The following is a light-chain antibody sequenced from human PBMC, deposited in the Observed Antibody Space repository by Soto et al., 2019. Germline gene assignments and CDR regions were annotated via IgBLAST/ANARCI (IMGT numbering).Light chain of an antibody. V-gene: IGKV3-15*01. CDR3: QQYNQWPPT. J-gene: IGKJ4*01. CDR2: FAS. Sequence: EIVMTQSPATLSVSPGEKATLSCRSSQTVSNNLAWYQHKPGQAPRLLIYFASTSATGIPARFSGSGSGTEFTLTISSLQSVDFPVYYCQQYNQWPPTFGGGTKAETK. CDR1: QTVSNN.